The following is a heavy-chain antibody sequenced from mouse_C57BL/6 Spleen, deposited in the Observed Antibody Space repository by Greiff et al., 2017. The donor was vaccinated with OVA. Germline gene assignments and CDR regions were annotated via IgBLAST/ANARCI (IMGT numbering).Heavy chain of an antibody. J-gene: IGHJ2*01. CDR2: IDPSDSYT. D-gene: IGHD1-1*01. V-gene: IGHV1-69*01. Sequence: QVQLQQPGAELVMPGASVKLSCKASGYTFTSYWMHWVKQRPGQGLEWIGEIDPSDSYTNYNQKFKGKSTLTVDKSSSTAYMELSSLTSEDSAVYYCARAVAGYYFDYWGQGTTLTVSS. CDR1: GYTFTSYW. CDR3: ARAVAGYYFDY.